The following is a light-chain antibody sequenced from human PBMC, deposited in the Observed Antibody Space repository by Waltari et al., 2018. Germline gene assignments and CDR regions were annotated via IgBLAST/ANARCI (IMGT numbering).Light chain of an antibody. J-gene: IGKJ4*01. CDR1: QSISNW. Sequence: DIEMTQSPSNLSASVGDRVTITCRASQSISNWLAWYQQKPGKAPNLLIYKASSLESGVPSRFSGSGSGTEFTLTISSLQPDDFATYYCQQYYSYPITFGGGTKVEIK. V-gene: IGKV1-5*03. CDR3: QQYYSYPIT. CDR2: KAS.